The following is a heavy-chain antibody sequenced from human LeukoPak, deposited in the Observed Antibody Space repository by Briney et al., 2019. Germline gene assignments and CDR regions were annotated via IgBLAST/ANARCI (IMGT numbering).Heavy chain of an antibody. D-gene: IGHD3-22*01. CDR1: GYTFTGYW. J-gene: IGHJ3*01. CDR2: SYPGDSDT. CDR3: ARPNITSYYDSRGSDAFDV. V-gene: IGHV5-51*01. Sequence: GESLKISCKASGYTFTGYWIGWVRQMPGKGLEWMGISYPGDSDTRYSPSFQGQVTISADKSVSTAYLHWSSLKASDTAIYYCARPNITSYYDSRGSDAFDVWGQGTMVTVSS.